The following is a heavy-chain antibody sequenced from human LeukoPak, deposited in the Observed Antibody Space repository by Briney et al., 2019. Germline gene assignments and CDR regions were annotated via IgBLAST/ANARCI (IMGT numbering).Heavy chain of an antibody. CDR3: AKLEGITMVRGANDY. V-gene: IGHV3-23*01. D-gene: IGHD3-10*01. J-gene: IGHJ4*02. CDR2: ISGCGGST. CDR1: GFTFSSYA. Sequence: PGGSLRLSCAASGFTFSSYAMSWVRQAPGKGLEWVSAISGCGGSTYYADSVKGRFTISRDNSKNTLYLQMNSLRSEDTAVYYCAKLEGITMVRGANDYWGQGTLVTVSS.